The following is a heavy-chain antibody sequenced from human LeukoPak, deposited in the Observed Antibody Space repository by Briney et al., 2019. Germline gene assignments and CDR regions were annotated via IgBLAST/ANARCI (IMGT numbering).Heavy chain of an antibody. CDR2: ISYSGST. CDR3: ARALTSATRYFDF. D-gene: IGHD4-17*01. Sequence: SQTLSLTCSVSGGSISSFSYYWSWIRHHQGKGLEWIGYISYSGSTHYNSSLKSRVTISEDTSKNQFSLKLTSVTAADTAVYYCARALTSATRYFDFWGRGTLVTVSS. V-gene: IGHV4-31*03. J-gene: IGHJ2*01. CDR1: GGSISSFSYY.